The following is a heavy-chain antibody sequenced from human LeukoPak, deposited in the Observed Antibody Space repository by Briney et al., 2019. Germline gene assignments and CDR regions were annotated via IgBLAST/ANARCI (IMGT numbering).Heavy chain of an antibody. CDR1: GGSISSYY. D-gene: IGHD3-10*01. CDR3: ARHRMVRGVIITGYFDY. Sequence: PSETLSLTCTVSGGSISSYYWSWIRQPPGKGLEWIGYIYYSGSTNYNPSLKSRVTISVDTSKNQFSLKLSSVTAADTAVYYCARHRMVRGVIITGYFDYWGQGTLVTVSS. J-gene: IGHJ4*02. V-gene: IGHV4-59*08. CDR2: IYYSGST.